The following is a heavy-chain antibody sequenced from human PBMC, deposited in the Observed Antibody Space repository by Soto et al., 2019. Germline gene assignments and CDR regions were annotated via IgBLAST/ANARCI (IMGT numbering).Heavy chain of an antibody. Sequence: GGSLRLSCAASGFTFSSYGMHWVRQAPGKGLEWVAVISYDGSNKYYADSVKGRFTISRDNSKNTLYLQMNSLRAEDTAVYYCAKNRIAVAAYYFDYWGKGTLVTVSS. J-gene: IGHJ4*02. CDR2: ISYDGSNK. CDR3: AKNRIAVAAYYFDY. D-gene: IGHD6-19*01. CDR1: GFTFSSYG. V-gene: IGHV3-30*18.